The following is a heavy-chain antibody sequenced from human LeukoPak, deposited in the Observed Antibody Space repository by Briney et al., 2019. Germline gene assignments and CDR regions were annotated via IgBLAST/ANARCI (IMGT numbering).Heavy chain of an antibody. CDR2: IYYSGST. D-gene: IGHD3-16*02. CDR3: ARAYDYVWGSYRFDY. J-gene: IGHJ4*02. CDR1: GGSISSYY. Sequence: PSETLSLTCTVSGGSISSYYWSWIRQPPGKGLEGIGYIYYSGSTNYNPSLKSGGTISVDTSKNQFSLKLSSLTAADTAVYYCARAYDYVWGSYRFDYWGQGTLVTVSS. V-gene: IGHV4-59*01.